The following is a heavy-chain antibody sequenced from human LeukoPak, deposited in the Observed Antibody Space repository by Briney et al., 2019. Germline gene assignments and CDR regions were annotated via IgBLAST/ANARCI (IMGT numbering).Heavy chain of an antibody. Sequence: GGSLRLSCAASGFTFSSYSMNWVRQAPEKGLEWVSSISSSSSYIYYADSVKGRFTISRDNSKNTLYLQMTSLRAEDTAVYYCAKDGSSPAYYYFDYWGQGTLVTVSS. D-gene: IGHD1-26*01. CDR3: AKDGSSPAYYYFDY. CDR1: GFTFSSYS. J-gene: IGHJ4*02. V-gene: IGHV3-21*04. CDR2: ISSSSSYI.